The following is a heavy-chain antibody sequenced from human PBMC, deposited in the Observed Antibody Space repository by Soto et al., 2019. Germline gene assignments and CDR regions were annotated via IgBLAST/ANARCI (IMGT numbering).Heavy chain of an antibody. CDR3: ANMRDDYGHVFDY. CDR1: GFSLSTRGVG. CDR2: IYWDDDK. Sequence: QITLKESGPTLVKPTQTVRMTCTVSGFSLSTRGVGVAWIRQPPGKALKWLALIYWDDDKRYSPSLEGRLTITKDISKNQVVLRVTNMDPVYTATYFSANMRDDYGHVFDYWCQATLVSVSS. J-gene: IGHJ4*02. V-gene: IGHV2-5*02. D-gene: IGHD3-16*01.